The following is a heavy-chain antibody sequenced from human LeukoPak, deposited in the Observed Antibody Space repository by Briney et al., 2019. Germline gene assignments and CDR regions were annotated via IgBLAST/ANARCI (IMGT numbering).Heavy chain of an antibody. J-gene: IGHJ5*02. CDR2: IIPIFGTA. D-gene: IGHD3-22*01. CDR1: GGTFSSYA. Sequence: ASVKVSCKASGGTFSSYAISWVRQAPGQGLEWMGGIIPIFGTANYAQKFQGRVTITTDESTSTAYMELSSLRSEDTAVYYCARDPWYYYDSSGYYPNWFDPRGQGTLVTVSS. CDR3: ARDPWYYYDSSGYYPNWFDP. V-gene: IGHV1-69*05.